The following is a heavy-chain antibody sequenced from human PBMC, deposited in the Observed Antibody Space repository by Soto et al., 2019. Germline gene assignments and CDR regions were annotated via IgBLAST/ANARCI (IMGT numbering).Heavy chain of an antibody. V-gene: IGHV5-51*01. CDR2: IYPDDSDT. CDR1: GNNFTNYL. Sequence: GESLKISCKGSGNNFTNYLIGWVRQMPGKGLEWMGIIYPDDSDTTYSPSFQGLVTISADKSINTAYLQWSSLKASDTAMYYCASLLAGAAHDAFDLWGQGTMVTVSS. J-gene: IGHJ3*01. CDR3: ASLLAGAAHDAFDL. D-gene: IGHD1-26*01.